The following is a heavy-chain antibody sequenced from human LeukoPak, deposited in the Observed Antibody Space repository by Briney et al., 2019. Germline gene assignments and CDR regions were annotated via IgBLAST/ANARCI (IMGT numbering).Heavy chain of an antibody. V-gene: IGHV1-18*01. CDR2: ISAYNGNT. CDR3: ARVVTKWFGEFQIHYYMDV. J-gene: IGHJ6*03. Sequence: ASVKVSCKASGYTFTSYGISWVRQAPGQGLEWMGWISAYNGNTNYAQKLQGRVTMTTDTSTSTAYMELRSLRSDDTAVYYCARVVTKWFGEFQIHYYMDVWGKGTTVTVSS. CDR1: GYTFTSYG. D-gene: IGHD3-10*01.